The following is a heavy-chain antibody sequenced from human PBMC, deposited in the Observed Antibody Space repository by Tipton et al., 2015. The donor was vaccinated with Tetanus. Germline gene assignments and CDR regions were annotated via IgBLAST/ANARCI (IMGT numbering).Heavy chain of an antibody. V-gene: IGHV4-61*01. CDR1: GGSVSSGSYY. CDR2: ILYGKST. Sequence: TLSLTCTVSGGSVSSGSYYWSWVRQPPGKGLEYIGYILYGKSTHYNPSLKSRLTMSGDPAENQFSLRLSPVTAADTAVYYCARIHDFWSGYFDFWGQGTLVTVSP. D-gene: IGHD3-3*01. CDR3: ARIHDFWSGYFDF. J-gene: IGHJ4*02.